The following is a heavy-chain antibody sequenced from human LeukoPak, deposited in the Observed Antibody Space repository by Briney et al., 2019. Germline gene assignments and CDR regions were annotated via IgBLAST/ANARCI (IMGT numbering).Heavy chain of an antibody. CDR2: TSSSVSAI. CDR3: AKDLFYYDKGGFDY. CDR1: GFTFSSYE. D-gene: IGHD3-22*01. V-gene: IGHV3-48*03. J-gene: IGHJ4*02. Sequence: GGSLRLSCAASGFTFSSYEMNWVRQVPGKGLEWVAYTSSSVSAIYYADSVKGRFTISRDNSKNTLYLQMNSLRTEDTAVYYCAKDLFYYDKGGFDYWGQGTLVTVSS.